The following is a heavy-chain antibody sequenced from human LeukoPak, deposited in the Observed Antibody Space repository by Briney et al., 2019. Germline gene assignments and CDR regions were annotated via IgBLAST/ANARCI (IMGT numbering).Heavy chain of an antibody. CDR2: IYDSGST. V-gene: IGHV4-39*01. J-gene: IGHJ5*02. D-gene: IGHD4-23*01. CDR1: GGSISSSNYY. Sequence: SETLSLTRTVSGGSISSSNYYWGWIRQPPGKGLEWIGSIYDSGSTYYNPSLKSRVTISVDTSKNQFSLKLSSVTAADTAVYYCARKEDYGGPGWFDPWGQGTLVTVSS. CDR3: ARKEDYGGPGWFDP.